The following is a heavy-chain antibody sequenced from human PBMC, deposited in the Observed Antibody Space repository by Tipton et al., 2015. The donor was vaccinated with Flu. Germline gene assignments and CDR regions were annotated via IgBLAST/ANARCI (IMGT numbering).Heavy chain of an antibody. Sequence: TLSLTCNVSGYSITTGYYWAWIRQPPGKGLEWIGTIDRSGNTHYNPSLESRVTVLADTSKNQVSLRLSSVTAADTAIYYCARLRLGRHLSDFDYWGQGTLVTVSS. J-gene: IGHJ4*02. CDR1: GYSITTGYY. CDR3: ARLRLGRHLSDFDY. V-gene: IGHV4-38-2*02. D-gene: IGHD3-16*01. CDR2: IDRSGNT.